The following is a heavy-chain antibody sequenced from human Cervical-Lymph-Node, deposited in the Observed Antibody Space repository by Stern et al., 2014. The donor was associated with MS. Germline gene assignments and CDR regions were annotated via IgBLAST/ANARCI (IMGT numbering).Heavy chain of an antibody. V-gene: IGHV1-69*01. Sequence: QVQLVQSGAEVKKPGSSVKVSCQASGGTLISYPISWVRQAPGQGLEWLGWCMPILGTQNYAHKFQGRFTITADESTTTIYMEWRSRKSEDTAVYYCARRLGSHESGWFDPWGQGTLVTVSS. J-gene: IGHJ5*02. D-gene: IGHD1-26*01. CDR1: GGTLISYP. CDR3: ARRLGSHESGWFDP. CDR2: CMPILGTQ.